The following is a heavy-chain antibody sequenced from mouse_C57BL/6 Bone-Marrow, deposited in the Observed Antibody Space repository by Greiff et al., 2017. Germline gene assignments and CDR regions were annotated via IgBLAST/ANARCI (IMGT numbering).Heavy chain of an antibody. J-gene: IGHJ3*01. CDR1: GYTFTDYY. Sequence: QVQLQQSGAELVRPGASVKLSCKASGYTFTDYYINWVKQRPGQGLEWIARIYPGSGNTYYNEKFKGKATLTAEKSSSTAYMQLSSLTAEDSAVYVCARVGADWGKGTLVTGSA. CDR2: IYPGSGNT. V-gene: IGHV1-76*01. CDR3: ARVGAD.